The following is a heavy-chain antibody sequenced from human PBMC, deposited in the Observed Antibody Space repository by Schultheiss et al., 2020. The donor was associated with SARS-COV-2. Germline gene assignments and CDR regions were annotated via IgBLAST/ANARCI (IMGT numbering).Heavy chain of an antibody. CDR1: SGSFSGYY. V-gene: IGHV4-34*01. Sequence: GSLRLSCAVYSGSFSGYYWSWIRQSPGKGLEWIGEINHSGSTNYNPSLKSRVTISVDTSKNQFSLKLSSVTAADTAVYYCARMADYGDYWYFDLWGRGTLVTVSS. J-gene: IGHJ2*01. D-gene: IGHD4-17*01. CDR2: INHSGST. CDR3: ARMADYGDYWYFDL.